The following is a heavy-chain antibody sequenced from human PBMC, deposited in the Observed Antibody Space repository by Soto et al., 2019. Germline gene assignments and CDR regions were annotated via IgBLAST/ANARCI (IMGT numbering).Heavy chain of an antibody. Sequence: PGGSLRLSCAASGFTFSDYYMSWIRQAPGKGLEWVSYISSSSSYTNYADSVKGRFTISRDNAKNSLYLQMNSLRAEDTAVYYCARVGNDYGGSSRFALDYWGQGTLVTVSS. CDR3: ARVGNDYGGSSRFALDY. CDR2: ISSSSSYT. V-gene: IGHV3-11*05. CDR1: GFTFSDYY. D-gene: IGHD4-17*01. J-gene: IGHJ4*02.